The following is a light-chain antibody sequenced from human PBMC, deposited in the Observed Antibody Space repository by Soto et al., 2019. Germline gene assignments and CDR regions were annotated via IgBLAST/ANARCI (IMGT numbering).Light chain of an antibody. J-gene: IGKJ5*01. CDR1: QNVNNW. CDR2: DAS. Sequence: PGERATLSCRASQNVNNWLAWYQQKPGQAPRLVIYDASRRATGIPARFRGSGSGTDFTLTISSLEPEDSAVYYCHQYTNWLALTFGQGTRLEI. V-gene: IGKV3-11*01. CDR3: HQYTNWLALT.